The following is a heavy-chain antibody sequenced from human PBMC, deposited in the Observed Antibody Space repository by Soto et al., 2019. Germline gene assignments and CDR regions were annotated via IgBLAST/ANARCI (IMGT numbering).Heavy chain of an antibody. D-gene: IGHD1-1*01. J-gene: IGHJ4*02. CDR2: VSGSGGST. Sequence: PGGSLRLSCAASGFTFSSYAMNWVRQAPGKGLEWVSVVSGSGGSTYYADSVQGRFTISRDNSKNTPYLQMNSLRAEDTAIYYCARRGPGAYFDYWGQGTLVTVSS. V-gene: IGHV3-23*01. CDR3: ARRGPGAYFDY. CDR1: GFTFSSYA.